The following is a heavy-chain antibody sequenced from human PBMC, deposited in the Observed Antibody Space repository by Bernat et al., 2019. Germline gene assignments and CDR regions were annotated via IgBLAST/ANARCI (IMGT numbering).Heavy chain of an antibody. CDR3: AGPAYYYASSGYYYYYGMDV. CDR2: MDPSDSYT. D-gene: IGHD3-22*01. J-gene: IGHJ6*02. V-gene: IGHV5-10-1*03. Sequence: EVQLVQSGAEVKKPGESLRISCKGSGYSFTIYWSSWGRQMPGKVLEWMGRMDPSDSYTNYSPSFQGNVTLPDQTSTCTAYQQWSSLKDSDTAMYYCAGPAYYYASSGYYYYYGMDVWGQGTKVTVSS. CDR1: GYSFTIYW.